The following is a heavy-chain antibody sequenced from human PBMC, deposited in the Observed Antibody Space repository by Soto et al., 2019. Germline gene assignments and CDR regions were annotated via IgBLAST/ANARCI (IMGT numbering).Heavy chain of an antibody. CDR3: TTESYSIMIVVRFDY. CDR2: IKSKTHGETT. J-gene: IGHJ4*01. Sequence: EVQLVESGGDLVKPGGSLRLSCAASDFTFSNAWINWVRQAPGKGLEWVGRIKSKTHGETTDFAATVKGRSNISRDDSKNMVYLQMKDLKTEDTAIYYCTTESYSIMIVVRFDYWGHGTLVTVSS. V-gene: IGHV3-15*07. CDR1: DFTFSNAW. D-gene: IGHD3-22*01.